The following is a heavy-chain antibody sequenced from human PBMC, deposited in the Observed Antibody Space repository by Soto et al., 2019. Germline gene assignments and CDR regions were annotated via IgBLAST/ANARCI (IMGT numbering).Heavy chain of an antibody. CDR2: IYYSGST. J-gene: IGHJ6*02. V-gene: IGHV4-59*01. CDR3: ARNLRNYHYYYGMDV. CDR1: GGSISSYY. Sequence: SETLSLTCTVSGGSISSYYWSWIRQPPGKGLEWIGYIYYSGSTNYNPSLKSRVTISVDTSKNQFSLKLSSVTAADTAVYYCARNLRNYHYYYGMDVWGQGTTVTVSS.